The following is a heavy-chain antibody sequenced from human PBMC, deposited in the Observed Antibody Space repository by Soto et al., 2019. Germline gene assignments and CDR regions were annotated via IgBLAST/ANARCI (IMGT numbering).Heavy chain of an antibody. CDR2: INPNSGGT. CDR3: ARDRPTMDDFWSGYSVYFDY. D-gene: IGHD3-3*01. J-gene: IGHJ4*02. Sequence: ASVKVSCKASGYTFTGYYMHWVRQAPGQGLERMGWINPNSGGTNYAQKFQGRVTMTRDTSISTAYMELSRLRSDDTAVYYCARDRPTMDDFWSGYSVYFDYWGQGTQVTVSS. V-gene: IGHV1-2*02. CDR1: GYTFTGYY.